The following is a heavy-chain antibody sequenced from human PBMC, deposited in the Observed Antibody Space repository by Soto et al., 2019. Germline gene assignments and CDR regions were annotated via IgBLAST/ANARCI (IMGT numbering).Heavy chain of an antibody. Sequence: QTGGSLRLSCAGSGFTFSGFGIHWVRQAPGKGLEWLALISYDGRVEYYPESVKGRFTISRDNSKNTAFLQMNSLRTDDTAVYYCAKVSALDPLAKYSYGLDVWGQGTMVTVSS. CDR1: GFTFSGFG. D-gene: IGHD2-21*01. V-gene: IGHV3-30*18. CDR2: ISYDGRVE. CDR3: AKVSALDPLAKYSYGLDV. J-gene: IGHJ6*02.